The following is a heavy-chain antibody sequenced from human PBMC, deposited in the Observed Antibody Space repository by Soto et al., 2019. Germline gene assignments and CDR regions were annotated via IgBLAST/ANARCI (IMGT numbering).Heavy chain of an antibody. D-gene: IGHD4-17*01. V-gene: IGHV3-66*01. CDR2: IYSGGST. CDR1: GFTVSSNY. J-gene: IGHJ4*02. Sequence: PWGSLRLSCAASGFTVSSNYMSWVRQAPGKGLEWVSVIYSGGSTYYADSVKGRFTISRDNSKNTLYLQMNSLRAEDTAVYYCARDDDYVFDYWGQGTLVTVSS. CDR3: ARDDDYVFDY.